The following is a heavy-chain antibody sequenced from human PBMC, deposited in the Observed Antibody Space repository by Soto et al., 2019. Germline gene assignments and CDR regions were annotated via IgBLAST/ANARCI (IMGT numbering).Heavy chain of an antibody. Sequence: VASVKVSCKASGYTFTSYYMHWVRQAPGQGLEWMGIINPSGGSTSYAQKFQGRVTMTRDTSTSTVCMELSSLRSEDTAVYYCAREWELLIFDYWGQGTLVTVSS. V-gene: IGHV1-46*01. J-gene: IGHJ4*02. CDR2: INPSGGST. CDR1: GYTFTSYY. CDR3: AREWELLIFDY. D-gene: IGHD1-26*01.